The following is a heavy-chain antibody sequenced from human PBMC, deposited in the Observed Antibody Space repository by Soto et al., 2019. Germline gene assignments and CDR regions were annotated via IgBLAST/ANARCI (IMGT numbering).Heavy chain of an antibody. CDR1: GCAFSSYA. D-gene: IGHD3-3*01. V-gene: IGHV1-69*13. CDR3: ARGPRRITIFGVVITSRDYYYYGMDV. Sequence: ASVKVSCKASGCAFSSYAISWVRQAPGQGLEWMGGIIPIFGTANYAQKFQGRVTITADESTSTAYMELSSLRSEDTAVYYCARGPRRITIFGVVITSRDYYYYGMDVWGQGTTVTVSS. J-gene: IGHJ6*02. CDR2: IIPIFGTA.